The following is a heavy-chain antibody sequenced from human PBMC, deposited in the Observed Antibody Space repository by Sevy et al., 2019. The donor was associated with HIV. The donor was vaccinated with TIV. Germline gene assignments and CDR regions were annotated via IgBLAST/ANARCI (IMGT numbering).Heavy chain of an antibody. CDR1: GFTFSSDS. Sequence: GESLKISCAASGFTFSSDSMNWVRQAPGKGLEWVSSISSSSSYIYYADSVKGRFTISRDNAKNSLYLQMNSLRAEDTAVYYCARELLSNWFDPWGQGTLVTVSS. CDR3: ARELLSNWFDP. CDR2: ISSSSSYI. V-gene: IGHV3-21*01. J-gene: IGHJ5*02.